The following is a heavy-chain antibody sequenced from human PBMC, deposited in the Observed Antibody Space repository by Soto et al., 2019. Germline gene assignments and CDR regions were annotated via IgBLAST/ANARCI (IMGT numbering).Heavy chain of an antibody. V-gene: IGHV1-69*08. Sequence: QVQLVQSGAEVKKPGSSVKVSCKASGGTFSSYTISWVRQAPGQGREWMGSIIPILGIANYAQKFQGRVTITADKSTSTAYMELSSLRSEDTAVYYCARDGDGYNYYYFDYWGQGTLVTVSS. CDR2: IIPILGIA. D-gene: IGHD5-12*01. CDR1: GGTFSSYT. J-gene: IGHJ4*02. CDR3: ARDGDGYNYYYFDY.